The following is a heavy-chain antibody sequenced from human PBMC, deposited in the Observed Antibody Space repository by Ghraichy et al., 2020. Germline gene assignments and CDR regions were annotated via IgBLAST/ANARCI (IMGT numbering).Heavy chain of an antibody. V-gene: IGHV3-48*02. D-gene: IGHD2-15*01. CDR3: ARGYSTTDAFDT. J-gene: IGHJ3*02. Sequence: GGSLRLSCAASGFTFSSYSMNWVRQAPGKGLEWVSYIIDRSRIHYADSVKGRFTISRDNVRKSLYLQMKSLRDEDTAVYYCARGYSTTDAFDTWGQGTMVTGSS. CDR2: IIDRSRI. CDR1: GFTFSSYS.